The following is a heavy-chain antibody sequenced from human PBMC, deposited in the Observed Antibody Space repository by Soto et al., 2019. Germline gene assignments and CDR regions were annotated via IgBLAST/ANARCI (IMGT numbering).Heavy chain of an antibody. J-gene: IGHJ6*02. CDR1: GYTFTSYG. Sequence: ASVKVYCKASGYTFTSYGISWVRQAPGQRLEWMGWINAGNGNTKYSQRFQGRVTITRDTSASTAYMELSSLRSEDTAVYYCARGSGTYYYYYGMDVWGQGTTFTVSS. D-gene: IGHD2-15*01. V-gene: IGHV1-3*01. CDR3: ARGSGTYYYYYGMDV. CDR2: INAGNGNT.